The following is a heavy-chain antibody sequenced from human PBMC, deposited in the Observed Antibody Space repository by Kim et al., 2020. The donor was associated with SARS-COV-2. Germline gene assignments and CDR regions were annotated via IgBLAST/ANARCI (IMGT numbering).Heavy chain of an antibody. CDR2: INPNSGGT. D-gene: IGHD6-13*01. CDR3: ARAQLVANSNLHWRDY. Sequence: ASVKVSCKASGYTFTGYYMHWVRQAPGQGLEWMGRINPNSGGTNYAQKFQGRVTMTRDTSISTAYMELSRLRSDDTAVYYCARAQLVANSNLHWRDYWGQGTLVTVSS. CDR1: GYTFTGYY. V-gene: IGHV1-2*06. J-gene: IGHJ4*02.